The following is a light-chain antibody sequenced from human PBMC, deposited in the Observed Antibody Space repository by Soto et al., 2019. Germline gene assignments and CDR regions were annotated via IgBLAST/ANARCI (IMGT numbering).Light chain of an antibody. Sequence: EIVLTQSPGTLSLSPGERATLSCRASQSVSNSLAWYQQKPGQPPRLLIYAASTRATGVPARFSGGGSGTEFILTISSLQSEDFAVYYCQQHTDWPPITFGQGTRLEIK. J-gene: IGKJ5*01. CDR2: AAS. V-gene: IGKV3-15*01. CDR3: QQHTDWPPIT. CDR1: QSVSNS.